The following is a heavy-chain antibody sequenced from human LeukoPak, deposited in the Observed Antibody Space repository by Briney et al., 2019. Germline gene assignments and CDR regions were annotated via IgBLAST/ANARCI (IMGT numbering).Heavy chain of an antibody. CDR3: ARVPPRASGWIHFDY. CDR2: ISSSSRYI. CDR1: GFTFSSYS. V-gene: IGHV3-21*01. J-gene: IGHJ4*02. Sequence: NSGGSLRLSCAASGFTFSSYSMNWVRQAPGKGLEWVSSISSSSRYIYYADSVKARFTISRDNAKNSLYLQMNSLRAEDTAVYYCARVPPRASGWIHFDYWGQGTLVTVSS. D-gene: IGHD6-19*01.